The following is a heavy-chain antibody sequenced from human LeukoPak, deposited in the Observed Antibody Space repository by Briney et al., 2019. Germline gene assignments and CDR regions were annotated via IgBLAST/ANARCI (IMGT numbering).Heavy chain of an antibody. CDR3: ASANFSPFYDFWSGYNGFSKWFDP. J-gene: IGHJ5*02. CDR1: GYYIRSGYL. V-gene: IGHV4-38-2*01. D-gene: IGHD3-3*01. CDR2: IYYSGTT. Sequence: PSETLSLTCAVSGYYIRSGYLWGWIRQPPRKGLEWLGSIYYSGTTYYNPSLKSRVTLSVDTLKNHFSLKLSSVTAADTAVYYCASANFSPFYDFWSGYNGFSKWFDPWGQGTLVTVSS.